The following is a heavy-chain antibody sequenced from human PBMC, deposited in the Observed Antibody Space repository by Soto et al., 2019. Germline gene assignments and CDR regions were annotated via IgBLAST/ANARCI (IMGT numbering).Heavy chain of an antibody. D-gene: IGHD3-9*01. CDR3: ARHWGPYYDILTGYPTYYYGMDV. J-gene: IGHJ6*02. Sequence: PGESLKISCKGSGYSFTSYWIGWVRQMPGKGLEWMGIIYPGDSDTRYSPSFQGQVTISADKSISTAYLQWSSLKASDTAMYYCARHWGPYYDILTGYPTYYYGMDVWGQGTTVTVSS. V-gene: IGHV5-51*01. CDR2: IYPGDSDT. CDR1: GYSFTSYW.